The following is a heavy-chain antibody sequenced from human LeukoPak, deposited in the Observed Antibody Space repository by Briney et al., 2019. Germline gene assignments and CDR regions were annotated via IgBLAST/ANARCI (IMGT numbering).Heavy chain of an antibody. CDR1: GGSFSGYY. V-gene: IGHV4-34*01. Sequence: PSETLSLTCAVYGGSFSGYYWSWIRQPPGKGLEWIGEIYHSGSTNYNPSLKSRVTISVDKSKNQFSLKLSSVTAADTAVYYCAVTTVTTILGGFDPWGQGTLVTVSS. CDR3: AVTTVTTILGGFDP. J-gene: IGHJ5*02. D-gene: IGHD4-17*01. CDR2: IYHSGST.